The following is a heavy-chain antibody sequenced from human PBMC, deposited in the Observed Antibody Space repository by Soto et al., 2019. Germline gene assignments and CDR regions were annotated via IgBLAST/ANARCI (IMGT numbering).Heavy chain of an antibody. D-gene: IGHD3-3*01. Sequence: ASVKVSCKASGYTFTSYGISWVRQAPGQGLEWMGWISAYNGNTNYAQKLQGRVTMTTDTSTSTAYMELRSLRSDDTAVYYCARDTIFGVVISNYYGMDVWGQGTTVTVSS. CDR1: GYTFTSYG. V-gene: IGHV1-18*01. CDR2: ISAYNGNT. J-gene: IGHJ6*02. CDR3: ARDTIFGVVISNYYGMDV.